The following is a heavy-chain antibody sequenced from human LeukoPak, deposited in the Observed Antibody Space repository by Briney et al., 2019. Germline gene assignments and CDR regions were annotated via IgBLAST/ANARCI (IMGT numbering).Heavy chain of an antibody. CDR2: IRYDGSSK. V-gene: IGHV3-30*02. CDR1: GFTFSSYG. D-gene: IGHD2-2*01. J-gene: IGHJ4*02. Sequence: PGGSLRLSCTASGFTFSSYGMHWVRQAPGKGLEWVAFIRYDGSSKYYADSVKGRFTISRDNSKNTLYLQMNSLRAEDTAVYYCAHLGYCSSTSCYEADYWGQGTLVTVSS. CDR3: AHLGYCSSTSCYEADY.